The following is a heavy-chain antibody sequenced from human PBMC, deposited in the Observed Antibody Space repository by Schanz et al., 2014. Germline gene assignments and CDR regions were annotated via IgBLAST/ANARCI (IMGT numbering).Heavy chain of an antibody. CDR2: ISGGGGSA. J-gene: IGHJ4*02. V-gene: IGHV3-23*04. D-gene: IGHD6-19*01. CDR3: AKERDTSGWNHGDY. CDR1: GFTFNNYD. Sequence: EVQLVESGGGLVQPGGSLRLSCAASGFTFNNYDMNWVRLVPGKGLECVSGISGGGGSAYYADSVKGRFTISRDNSRNTLFLQMNSLRTEDTAVYHCAKERDTSGWNHGDYWGQGTLVTVSS.